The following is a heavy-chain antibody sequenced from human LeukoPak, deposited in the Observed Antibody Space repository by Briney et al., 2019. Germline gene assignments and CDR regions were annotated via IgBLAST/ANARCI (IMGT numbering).Heavy chain of an antibody. CDR1: GGSISGYY. Sequence: SETLSLTCTVSGGSISGYYWSWIRQPPGKGLESIGYIYYSGSTNYNPSLKSRVTIPVDTSKNQFSLKLNSVTAADTAVYYCARRLRRGYSYGYVNWFDPWGQGTLVTVSS. J-gene: IGHJ5*02. CDR3: ARRLRRGYSYGYVNWFDP. D-gene: IGHD5-18*01. V-gene: IGHV4-59*12. CDR2: IYYSGST.